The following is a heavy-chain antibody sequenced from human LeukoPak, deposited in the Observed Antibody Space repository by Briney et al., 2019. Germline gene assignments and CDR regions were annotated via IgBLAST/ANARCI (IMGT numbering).Heavy chain of an antibody. CDR3: ARDPGPDSSGYSGY. CDR2: INSDGSST. Sequence: GGSLRLSCAASGFTFSRYWMHWVRQAPGKGLVWVSHINSDGSSTNYADSVKGRFTISRDNAKNTLYLQMNSLRGEDTAVYYCARDPGPDSSGYSGYWGPGTLVTVPS. J-gene: IGHJ4*02. CDR1: GFTFSRYW. D-gene: IGHD3-22*01. V-gene: IGHV3-74*01.